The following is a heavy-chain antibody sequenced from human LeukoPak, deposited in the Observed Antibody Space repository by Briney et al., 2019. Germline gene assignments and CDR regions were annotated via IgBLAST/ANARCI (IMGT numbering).Heavy chain of an antibody. Sequence: SVKVSCKASGGTFSSYAISWVRQAPGQGLEWMGGIIPIFGTANYAQKFQGRVTITTDESTSTAYMELSSLRSEDPAVYYCARWARDGYNYYFDYWGQGTLVTVSS. J-gene: IGHJ4*02. CDR2: IIPIFGTA. D-gene: IGHD5-24*01. V-gene: IGHV1-69*05. CDR3: ARWARDGYNYYFDY. CDR1: GGTFSSYA.